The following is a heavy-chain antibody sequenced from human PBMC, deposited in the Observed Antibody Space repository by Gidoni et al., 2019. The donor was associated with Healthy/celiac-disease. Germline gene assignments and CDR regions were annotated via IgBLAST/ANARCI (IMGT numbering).Heavy chain of an antibody. D-gene: IGHD3-10*01. CDR2: ISSRSSYI. V-gene: IGHV3-21*01. CDR1: GFPFSSYS. CDR3: ARRRITEYYFDY. Sequence: EVQLVESGGGLVKPGGSLRLSCAASGFPFSSYSLDWVRQAPGKGLELVSSISSRSSYIYYADSVKGRFTISRDNAKNSRYLQMNSLRAEDTAVYYCARRRITEYYFDYWGQGTLVTVSS. J-gene: IGHJ4*02.